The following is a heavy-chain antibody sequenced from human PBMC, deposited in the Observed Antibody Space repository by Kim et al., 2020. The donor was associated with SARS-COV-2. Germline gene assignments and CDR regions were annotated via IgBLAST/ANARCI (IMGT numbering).Heavy chain of an antibody. CDR3: ARDGAAAWGVSFYYYYMDV. D-gene: IGHD6-13*01. CDR2: ISYDGSNK. CDR1: GFTFSSYA. J-gene: IGHJ6*03. V-gene: IGHV3-30-3*01. Sequence: GGSLRLSCAASGFTFSSYAMHWVRQAPGKGLEWVAVISYDGSNKYYADSVKGRFTISRDNSKNTLYLQMNSLRAEDTAVYYCARDGAAAWGVSFYYYYMDVWGKGTTVTVSS.